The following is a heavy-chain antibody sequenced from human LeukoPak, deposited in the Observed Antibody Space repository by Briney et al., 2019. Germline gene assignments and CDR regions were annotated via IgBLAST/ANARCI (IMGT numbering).Heavy chain of an antibody. CDR3: ASRYFDGHIDY. J-gene: IGHJ4*02. CDR2: GFYSGGT. Sequence: SETLSLTCTVSGGSISGSSYYWAWIRQPPGKGLEWIGSGFYSGGTYYNPSLKSRVTISVDTSKNQFSLKLSSVTAADTAVYYCASRYFDGHIDYWGQGTLVTVSS. D-gene: IGHD3-9*01. V-gene: IGHV4-39*01. CDR1: GGSISGSSYY.